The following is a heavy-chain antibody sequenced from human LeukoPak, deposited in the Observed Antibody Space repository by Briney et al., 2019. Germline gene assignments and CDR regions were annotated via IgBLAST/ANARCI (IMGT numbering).Heavy chain of an antibody. V-gene: IGHV3-23*01. CDR3: AREYSSSRYFDY. J-gene: IGHJ4*02. CDR1: GFTFSSYA. CDR2: ISASGDAT. Sequence: PGGSLRLSCAASGFTFSSYAMSWVRQAPGKGLEWVSAISASGDATYYADSVKGRFTISRDNSKNTLYLQMNSLRAEDTAVYYCAREYSSSRYFDYWGQGTLVTVSS. D-gene: IGHD6-6*01.